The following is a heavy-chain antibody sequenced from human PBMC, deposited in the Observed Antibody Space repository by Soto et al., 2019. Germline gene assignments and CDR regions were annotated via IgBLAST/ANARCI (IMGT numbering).Heavy chain of an antibody. CDR3: ARGRYCLTGRCFPNWFDS. CDR2: IYKSTTT. D-gene: IGHD2-15*01. V-gene: IGHV4-30-4*08. J-gene: IGHJ5*01. Sequence: SETLSLTCSVSGDSISTVDYFWASIRQPPGQALEYIGYIYKSTTTYYNPSFESRVAISLDTSKSQFSLSVTSVTAADTAVYFCARGRYCLTGRCFPNWFDSWGQGTLVTVSS. CDR1: GDSISTVDYF.